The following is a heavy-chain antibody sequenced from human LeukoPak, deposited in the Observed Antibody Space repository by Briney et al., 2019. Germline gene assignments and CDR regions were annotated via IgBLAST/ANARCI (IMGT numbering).Heavy chain of an antibody. V-gene: IGHV3-30-3*01. Sequence: GGSLRLSCAASGFTFSSYAMHWVRQAPGKGLEWVAVISYDGSNKYYADSVKGRFTISRDNSKNTLYLQMNSLRAEDTAVYYCASERRYYFDYWGQGTLVTVSS. D-gene: IGHD1-14*01. CDR2: ISYDGSNK. CDR1: GFTFSSYA. CDR3: ASERRYYFDY. J-gene: IGHJ4*02.